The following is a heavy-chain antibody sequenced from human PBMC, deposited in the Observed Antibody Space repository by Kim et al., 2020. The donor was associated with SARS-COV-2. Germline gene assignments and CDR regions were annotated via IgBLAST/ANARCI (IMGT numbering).Heavy chain of an antibody. D-gene: IGHD2-8*01. V-gene: IGHV4-39*01. J-gene: IGHJ5*02. CDR3: ARRRPASNSVDP. Sequence: YQNPSLNVRVFISVDTSKNQFSVKLNSVTAADTAVYYCARRRPASNSVDPWGQGTLVTVSS.